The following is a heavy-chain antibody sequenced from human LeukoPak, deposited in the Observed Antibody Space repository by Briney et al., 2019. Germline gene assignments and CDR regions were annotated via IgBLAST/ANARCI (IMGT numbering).Heavy chain of an antibody. V-gene: IGHV3-7*01. Sequence: GGSLRLSCAASGFTFSSYWMSWVRQAPGKGREWVANIKQDGSEKYYVDSVKGRFTISRDNAKNSLYLQMNSLRAEDTAVYYCATRGYSSSSNAANNYYYYYMDVWGKGTTVTVSS. CDR1: GFTFSSYW. J-gene: IGHJ6*03. D-gene: IGHD6-6*01. CDR2: IKQDGSEK. CDR3: ATRGYSSSSNAANNYYYYYMDV.